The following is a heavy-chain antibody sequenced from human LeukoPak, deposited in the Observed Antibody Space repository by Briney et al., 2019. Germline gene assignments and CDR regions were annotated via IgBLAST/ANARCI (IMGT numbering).Heavy chain of an antibody. CDR2: IYPGDSDT. Sequence: GGSLKISCKGSGYSFTSYWIGWVRQMPGKGLEWMGIIYPGDSDTRYSPSFQGQITISADKSISTAYLQWSSLKASDTAMYYCATTIAAAGPGYWGQGTLVTVSS. CDR1: GYSFTSYW. V-gene: IGHV5-51*01. J-gene: IGHJ4*02. D-gene: IGHD6-13*01. CDR3: ATTIAAAGPGY.